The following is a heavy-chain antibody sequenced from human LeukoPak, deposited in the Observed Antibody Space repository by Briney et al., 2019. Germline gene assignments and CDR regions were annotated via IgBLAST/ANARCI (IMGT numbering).Heavy chain of an antibody. D-gene: IGHD3-10*01. CDR3: ARDLMDFDVSSGLHHYYMDV. CDR2: INGDGSNI. Sequence: GGSLRLSCVASGVTFSSYWMHWVRQDPRKGLVWVSRINGDGSNINYADSVRGRCTISRDNAKNTLYLQMNTLRVEGTAVYYRARDLMDFDVSSGLHHYYMDVWGQRATVTGSS. J-gene: IGHJ6*02. V-gene: IGHV3-74*01. CDR1: GVTFSSYW.